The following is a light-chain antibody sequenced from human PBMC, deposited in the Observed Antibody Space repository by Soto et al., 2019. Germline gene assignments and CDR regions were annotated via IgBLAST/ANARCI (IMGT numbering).Light chain of an antibody. J-gene: IGKJ2*01. V-gene: IGKV1-5*01. CDR3: HTYNSYSLHT. CDR2: DAS. Sequence: DIQMTQSPSTLSASVGDRITITCRGGQRGSRRLAWFQQKPGKAPKLLIYDASSLESGVPSRFSGRGSGTEFTLTISSLQPDDCAPYYCHTYNSYSLHTFGQGTKVDI. CDR1: QRGSRR.